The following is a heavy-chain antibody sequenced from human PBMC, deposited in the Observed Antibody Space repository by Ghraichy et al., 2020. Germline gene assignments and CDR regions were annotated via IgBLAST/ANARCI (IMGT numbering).Heavy chain of an antibody. CDR2: INPNSGGT. CDR1: GYTFTGYY. V-gene: IGHV1-2*06. Sequence: ASVKVSCKASGYTFTGYYMHWVRQAPGQGLEWMGRINPNSGGTNYAQKFQGRVTMTRDTSISTAYMELSRLRSDDTAVYYCARGDGSGSYIFYYYGMDVWGQGTTVTVSS. CDR3: ARGDGSGSYIFYYYGMDV. D-gene: IGHD3-10*01. J-gene: IGHJ6*02.